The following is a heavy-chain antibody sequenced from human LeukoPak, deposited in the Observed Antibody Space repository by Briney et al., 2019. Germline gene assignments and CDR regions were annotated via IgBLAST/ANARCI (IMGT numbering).Heavy chain of an antibody. CDR1: GFTFTTYS. J-gene: IGHJ4*02. CDR3: ARGHTAVTRHFDF. CDR2: ISSGSSAI. V-gene: IGHV3-21*01. Sequence: GGSLRLSCEASGFTFTTYSMTWVRQAPGKGLEWVSVISSGSSAIFSADALKGRFTISRDDAKNLLYLDMNSLRAEDTAVYYCARGHTAVTRHFDFWGQGTLVTVSS. D-gene: IGHD4-17*01.